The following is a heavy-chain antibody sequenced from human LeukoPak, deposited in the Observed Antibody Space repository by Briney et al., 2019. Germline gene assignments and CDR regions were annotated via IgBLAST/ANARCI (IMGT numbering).Heavy chain of an antibody. CDR1: GFTFSIHA. CDR2: ISGSGDNT. CDR3: AKHSGDYYYYYGMDV. V-gene: IGHV3-23*01. J-gene: IGHJ6*02. D-gene: IGHD2-21*01. Sequence: PGGSLRLSCVASGFTFSIHAMSWVRQAPGKGLQWVSGISGSGDNTYYAYADSVKGRFTISRDNSRNTLYLQMNSLRAEDTAVYYCAKHSGDYYYYYGMDVWGQGTTVTVSS.